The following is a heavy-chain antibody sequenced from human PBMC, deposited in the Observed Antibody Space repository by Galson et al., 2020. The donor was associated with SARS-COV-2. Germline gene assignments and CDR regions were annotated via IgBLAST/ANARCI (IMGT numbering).Heavy chain of an antibody. CDR1: GYTFSTYG. Sequence: ASVKVSCKASGYTFSTYGINWVRQAPGQGLEWMGWINTNTGNPTYDQGFTGRFVFSLDTSVSTAYLQISSLKAEDTAVYYCARVADTTGSNWFDPWGQGTLVTVSS. J-gene: IGHJ5*02. CDR2: INTNTGNP. D-gene: IGHD3-22*01. V-gene: IGHV7-4-1*02. CDR3: ARVADTTGSNWFDP.